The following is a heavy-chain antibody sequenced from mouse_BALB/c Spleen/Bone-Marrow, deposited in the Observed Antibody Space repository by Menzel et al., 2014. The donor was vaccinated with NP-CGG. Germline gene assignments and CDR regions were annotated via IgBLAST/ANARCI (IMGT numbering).Heavy chain of an antibody. CDR3: ARAGGYDGFVY. V-gene: IGHV1S81*02. CDR2: INPSNGRA. D-gene: IGHD2-2*01. CDR1: VYTFTSYW. Sequence: QPKQSGPELVKPAASVKLSCKASVYTFTSYWMHWVKQRPGQGLEWIGEINPSNGRADYNEKFRSKATLTVDRSSSTAYMQLSSLTSEDSAVYYCARAGGYDGFVYWGHGTLVDVSA. J-gene: IGHJ3*01.